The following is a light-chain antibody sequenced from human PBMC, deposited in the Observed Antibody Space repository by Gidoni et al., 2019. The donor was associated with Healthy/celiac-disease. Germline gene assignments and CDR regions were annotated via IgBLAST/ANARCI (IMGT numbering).Light chain of an antibody. CDR3: QQSYSTLRT. CDR1: QSISSY. J-gene: IGKJ1*01. CDR2: AAS. V-gene: IGKV1-39*01. Sequence: DIQLTQSPSSLSASVGDRVTITCRASQSISSYLNWYQQKPGKAPKLLIYAASSLQSGVPSRFSGSGSVTDFTLTISSLQPEDFATYYCQQSYSTLRTFXQXTKVXIK.